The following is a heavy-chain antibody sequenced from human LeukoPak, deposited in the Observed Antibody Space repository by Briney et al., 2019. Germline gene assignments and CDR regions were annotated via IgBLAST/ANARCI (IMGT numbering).Heavy chain of an antibody. CDR3: AKDPGSGYDPLDY. V-gene: IGHV3-23*01. CDR2: ISGSGGST. J-gene: IGHJ4*02. D-gene: IGHD5-12*01. Sequence: GGSLRLSCAASGFTFGDYAMSWVRQAPGKGLEWVSAISGSGGSTYYADSVRGRFTISRDNSKNTLYLQMNSLRAEDTAVYYCAKDPGSGYDPLDYWGQGTLVTVSS. CDR1: GFTFGDYA.